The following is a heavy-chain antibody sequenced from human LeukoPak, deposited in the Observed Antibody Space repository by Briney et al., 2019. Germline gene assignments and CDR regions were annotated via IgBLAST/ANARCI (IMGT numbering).Heavy chain of an antibody. D-gene: IGHD2-21*02. Sequence: PGGSLRLSCAASGFTFSSYAMSWVRQAPGKGLEWVSAISGGGDITYYADSVKGRFTISRDNSKDTLFLQMHSLRPGDTAVYYCVREDTPATANYWGQGTLVTISS. CDR3: VREDTPATANY. J-gene: IGHJ4*02. CDR2: ISGGGDIT. CDR1: GFTFSSYA. V-gene: IGHV3-23*01.